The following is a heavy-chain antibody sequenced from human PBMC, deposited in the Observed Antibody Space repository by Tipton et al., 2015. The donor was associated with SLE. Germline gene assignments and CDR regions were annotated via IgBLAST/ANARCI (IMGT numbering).Heavy chain of an antibody. D-gene: IGHD3-22*01. J-gene: IGHJ3*01. V-gene: IGHV5-51*01. CDR3: ARQGDSSASGEGFDV. Sequence: VQLVQSGGEVKKPGESLKISCQGLGYSFTSHWVGWVRQMPGKGLEWTGIIEPVDSYTTYSPAFEGNVTISVDKSISSTYLQWSSLKASDTAIYYCARQGDSSASGEGFDVWGQGTMVTVS. CDR2: IEPVDSYT. CDR1: GYSFTSHW.